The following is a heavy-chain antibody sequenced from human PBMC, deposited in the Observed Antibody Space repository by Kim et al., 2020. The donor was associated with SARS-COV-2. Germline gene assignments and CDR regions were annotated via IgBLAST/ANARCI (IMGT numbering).Heavy chain of an antibody. CDR1: GYSISSGYY. V-gene: IGHV4-38-2*02. Sequence: SETLSLTCTVSGYSISSGYYWGWIRQPPRKGLEWIGSIYHSGSTYYNPSLKSRVTISVDTSKNQFSLKLSSVTAADTAVYYCASLAGGYYFDYWGQGTLVTVSS. J-gene: IGHJ4*02. CDR2: IYHSGST. D-gene: IGHD6-13*01. CDR3: ASLAGGYYFDY.